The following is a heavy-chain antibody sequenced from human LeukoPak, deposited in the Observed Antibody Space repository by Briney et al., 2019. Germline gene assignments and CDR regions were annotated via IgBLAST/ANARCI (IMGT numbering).Heavy chain of an antibody. J-gene: IGHJ6*02. V-gene: IGHV3-30-3*01. CDR2: ISYNGISK. CDR1: GFTSSNNA. Sequence: GGSLRLSCAASGFTSSNNAMHWVRQAPDKGLEWVAVISYNGISKYYADSARGRFTISRDNSKNILYLQMNSLRPEDTAVYYCARGHPDYYYGMDVWGQGTTVTVSS. CDR3: ARGHPDYYYGMDV.